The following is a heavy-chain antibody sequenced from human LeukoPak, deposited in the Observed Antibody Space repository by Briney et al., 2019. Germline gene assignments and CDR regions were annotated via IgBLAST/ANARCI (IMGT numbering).Heavy chain of an antibody. CDR1: GFTFSSYS. J-gene: IGHJ4*02. V-gene: IGHV3-7*01. Sequence: GGSLRLSCAASGFTFSSYSMNWVRQAPGKGLEWVANIKQDGSEKYYVDSVKGRFTISRDNAKNSLYLQMNSLRAEDTAVYYCAREPPILTGYYFWGQGTLVTVSS. D-gene: IGHD3-9*01. CDR3: AREPPILTGYYF. CDR2: IKQDGSEK.